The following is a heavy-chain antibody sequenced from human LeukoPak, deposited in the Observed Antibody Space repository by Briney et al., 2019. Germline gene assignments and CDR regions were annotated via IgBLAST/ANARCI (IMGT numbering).Heavy chain of an antibody. CDR2: ISASGSTI. D-gene: IGHD3-9*01. Sequence: PGGSLRLSCAASGFIFSNCEINWVRQAPGKGLEWVAYISASGSTIYYADSLKGRFTISRDNAMNSVFLQMNSLRGEDTAVYYCAGEKYYDISTGYFSTGGLDVWGHGTTVIVSS. CDR3: AGEKYYDISTGYFSTGGLDV. V-gene: IGHV3-48*03. CDR1: GFIFSNCE. J-gene: IGHJ6*02.